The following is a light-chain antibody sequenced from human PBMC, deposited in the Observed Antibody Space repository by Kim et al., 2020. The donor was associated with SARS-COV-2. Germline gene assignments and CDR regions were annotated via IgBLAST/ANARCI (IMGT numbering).Light chain of an antibody. CDR1: RIGSKI. V-gene: IGLV3-21*04. Sequence: APRRMAWVTCGGARIGSKIVKWYQQKPGQAPVLVIYNDSDRPSGIPERFSGSNFGDTATLTISRVAAGDEADYYCQVWDSDSDHWVFGGGTQLTVL. J-gene: IGLJ2*01. CDR2: NDS. CDR3: QVWDSDSDHWV.